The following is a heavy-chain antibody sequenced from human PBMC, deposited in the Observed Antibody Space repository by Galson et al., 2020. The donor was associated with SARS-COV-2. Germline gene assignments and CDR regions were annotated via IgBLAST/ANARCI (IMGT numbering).Heavy chain of an antibody. CDR2: INIGGNT. CDR1: GGSFSGYS. CDR3: ARGHRGVVPSPVLGLGPYYSYYYRDV. Sequence: AGSLRLSCAVYGGSFSGYSWTWIRQPPGKGLEWIGEINIGGNTNYSPSLRSRVTVSVDTSKNQFSLNLRSVTAADTALYYCARGHRGVVPSPVLGLGPYYSYYYRDVWDKGTTVTVSS. D-gene: IGHD3-10*01. V-gene: IGHV4-34*01. J-gene: IGHJ6*03.